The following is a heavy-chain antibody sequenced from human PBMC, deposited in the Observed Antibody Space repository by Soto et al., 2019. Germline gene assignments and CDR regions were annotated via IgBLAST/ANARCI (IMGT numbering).Heavy chain of an antibody. CDR1: GYNFITDW. Sequence: LKISRKGSGYNFITDWISWVRQMPGKGLEWMGRIDPTDSYTKYSPSFEGHVTISADKSISTAYLQWSSLKASDSAVYYCAILSRASFALDVWGQGTTVTVSS. D-gene: IGHD3-16*01. V-gene: IGHV5-10-1*01. J-gene: IGHJ6*02. CDR2: IDPTDSYT. CDR3: AILSRASFALDV.